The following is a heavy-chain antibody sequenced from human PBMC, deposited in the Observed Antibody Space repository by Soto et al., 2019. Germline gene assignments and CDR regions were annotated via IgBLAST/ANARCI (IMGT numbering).Heavy chain of an antibody. CDR2: ISPYNGKT. V-gene: IGHV1-18*01. D-gene: IGHD4-4*01. Sequence: QVHLVQSGAEVKKPGASVKVSCGASGYTFGFYGITWVRQAPGQGLEWMGWISPYNGKTNYRQKFQDRVTMTTDTSTSTACMEMRSPRAEETGVYYSARDLTTHIAYGNPAYGGRGTPLPVS. J-gene: IGHJ4*02. CDR1: GYTFGFYG. CDR3: ARDLTTHIAYGNPAY.